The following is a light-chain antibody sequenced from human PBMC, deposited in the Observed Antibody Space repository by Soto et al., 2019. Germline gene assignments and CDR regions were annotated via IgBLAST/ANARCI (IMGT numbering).Light chain of an antibody. CDR2: EGS. J-gene: IGLJ3*02. CDR3: CSYAGSSLRV. V-gene: IGLV2-23*01. CDR1: RSDIGSYNL. Sequence: QSALTQPASVSGSPGQSITISCIGTRSDIGSYNLVSWYQQYPGRAPKLMIYEGSERPSGVSNRFSGSQSGNTASLTISGLQAEDEADYYCCSYAGSSLRVFGGGTKLTVL.